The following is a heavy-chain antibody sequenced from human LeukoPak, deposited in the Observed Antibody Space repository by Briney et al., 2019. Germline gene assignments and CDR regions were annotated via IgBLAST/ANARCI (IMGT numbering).Heavy chain of an antibody. D-gene: IGHD3-3*01. CDR3: TTGRITIFGVVIIPFDY. Sequence: PGGSLRLSCAASGYTFSNAWMSWVRQAPGKGLEWVGRIKSKTDGGTTDYAAPVKGRFTISRDDSKNTLYLQMNSLKTEDTAVYYCTTGRITIFGVVIIPFDYWGQGTLVTVSS. J-gene: IGHJ4*02. V-gene: IGHV3-15*01. CDR1: GYTFSNAW. CDR2: IKSKTDGGTT.